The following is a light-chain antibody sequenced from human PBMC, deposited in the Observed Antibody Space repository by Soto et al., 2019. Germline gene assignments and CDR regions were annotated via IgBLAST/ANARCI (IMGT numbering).Light chain of an antibody. CDR3: QQYDSLTWT. J-gene: IGKJ1*01. CDR1: QSISSW. Sequence: DIQMTQSPSTLSASVGDRVTITCRASQSISSWLAWFRQKPGKAPKLLIYKASSLEGGVPSRFSGSGSGTEFTLTISSLQPDDFATYYCQQYDSLTWTFGQGTKVEVK. CDR2: KAS. V-gene: IGKV1-5*03.